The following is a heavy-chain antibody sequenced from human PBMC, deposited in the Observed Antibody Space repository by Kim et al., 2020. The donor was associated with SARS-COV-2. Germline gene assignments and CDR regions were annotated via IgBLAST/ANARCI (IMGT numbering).Heavy chain of an antibody. D-gene: IGHD2-2*01. CDR2: IYGSGGIT. J-gene: IGHJ5*01. CDR3: ARYMRVRRYCSTTRCYYLDS. CDR1: GFTFSSYA. V-gene: IGHV3-23*01. Sequence: GGSLRLSCAVSGFTFSSYAMSWVRQAPGKGLEWVSGIYGSGGITYYADSVKGRFTISRENSKDTLYLQMNSLRAEDAAVYYCARYMRVRRYCSTTRCYYLDSWGQGTLVTVSS.